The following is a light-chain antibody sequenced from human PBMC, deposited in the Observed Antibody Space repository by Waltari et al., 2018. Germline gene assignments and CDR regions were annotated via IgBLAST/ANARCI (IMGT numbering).Light chain of an antibody. CDR1: TSNIGTNI. Sequence: QSVLTQPPSASGTPGQRVTFSCSGSTSNIGTNIVSWYRQFPGTAPKLLIHSNNQRPSGVPDRLSGSKSGTSASLDISGLQSEDEAFYYCATWDDSLNGPVFGGGTKLNV. V-gene: IGLV1-44*01. CDR3: ATWDDSLNGPV. CDR2: SNN. J-gene: IGLJ3*02.